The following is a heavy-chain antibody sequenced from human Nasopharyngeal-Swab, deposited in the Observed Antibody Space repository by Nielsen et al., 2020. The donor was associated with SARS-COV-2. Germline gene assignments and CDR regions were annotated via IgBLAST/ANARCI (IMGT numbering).Heavy chain of an antibody. Sequence: GGSLRLSCAASGFTFSSYWMSWVRQAPGKGLEWVAVISYDGSNKYYADSVKGRFTISRDNSKNTLYLQMNSLRAEDTAVYYCAKDRRRGYNLMDVWGQGTTVTVSS. CDR3: AKDRRRGYNLMDV. CDR2: ISYDGSNK. D-gene: IGHD1-14*01. CDR1: GFTFSSYW. J-gene: IGHJ6*02. V-gene: IGHV3-30*18.